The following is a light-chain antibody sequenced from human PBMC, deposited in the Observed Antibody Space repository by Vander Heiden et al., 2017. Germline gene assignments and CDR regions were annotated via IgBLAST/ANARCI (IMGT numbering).Light chain of an antibody. Sequence: DIVMTQSPDSLAVSLGERATINCKSSQSVLYSSNNKNYLAWYQQKPGQPPKLLIYWASTRESGVPDRFSGSGSGTDFTLTISSLQAEDVAVYYCQQEDSTPYTFGQGTKVEIK. V-gene: IGKV4-1*01. CDR3: QQEDSTPYT. J-gene: IGKJ2*01. CDR2: WAS. CDR1: QSVLYSSNNKNY.